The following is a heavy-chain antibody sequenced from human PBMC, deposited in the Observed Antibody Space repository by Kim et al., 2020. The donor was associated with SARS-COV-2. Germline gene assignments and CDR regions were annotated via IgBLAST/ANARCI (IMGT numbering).Heavy chain of an antibody. Sequence: GGSLRLSCAASGFTFSSYAMHWVRQAPGKGLEWVAVISYEGSNKYYADSVKGRFTISRDNSKNTLYLQMNSLRAEDTAVYYCARALGGSYYAPLDYWGQGTLVTVSS. D-gene: IGHD1-26*01. CDR2: ISYEGSNK. J-gene: IGHJ4*02. V-gene: IGHV3-30-3*01. CDR3: ARALGGSYYAPLDY. CDR1: GFTFSSYA.